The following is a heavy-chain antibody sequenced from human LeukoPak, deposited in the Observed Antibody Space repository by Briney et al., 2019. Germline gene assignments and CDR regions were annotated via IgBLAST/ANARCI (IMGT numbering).Heavy chain of an antibody. CDR3: ARDGGNSGFDY. CDR2: ISYDGSNK. J-gene: IGHJ4*02. CDR1: GFTVSSNY. Sequence: GGSLRLSCAASGFTVSSNYMSWVRQAPGKGLEWVAVISYDGSNKYYADSVKGRFTISRDNSKNTLYLQMNSLRAEDTAVYYCARDGGNSGFDYWGQGTLVTVSS. V-gene: IGHV3-30-3*01. D-gene: IGHD1-26*01.